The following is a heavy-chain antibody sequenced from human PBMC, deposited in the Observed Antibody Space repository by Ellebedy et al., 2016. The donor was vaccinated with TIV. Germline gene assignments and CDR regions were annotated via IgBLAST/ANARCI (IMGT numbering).Heavy chain of an antibody. Sequence: SETLSLTCTVSGGSISSYYWSWIRQPPGKGLEWIGYIYYSGSTIYNPSLKSRVAISVDTSKNQISLKLSSVTAADTAVYYCARVRSGITIFGVAVGRYYFDYWGQGTLVTVSS. CDR1: GGSISSYY. D-gene: IGHD3-3*01. CDR3: ARVRSGITIFGVAVGRYYFDY. CDR2: IYYSGST. J-gene: IGHJ4*02. V-gene: IGHV4-59*01.